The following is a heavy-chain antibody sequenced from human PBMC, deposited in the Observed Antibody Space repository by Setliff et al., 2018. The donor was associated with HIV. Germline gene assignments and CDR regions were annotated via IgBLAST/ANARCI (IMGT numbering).Heavy chain of an antibody. D-gene: IGHD5-18*01. CDR1: RFTFSSCW. Sequence: GGSLRLSCAASRFTFSSCWVTWVRQGQGKGLEWVANIKQDGSEKYYVDSVKGRVTISRDNGKNSLYLQMNSLRAEDTAVYYCASSGYNYGGYYMDVWGKGTTVTVSS. CDR2: IKQDGSEK. J-gene: IGHJ6*03. V-gene: IGHV3-7*03. CDR3: ASSGYNYGGYYMDV.